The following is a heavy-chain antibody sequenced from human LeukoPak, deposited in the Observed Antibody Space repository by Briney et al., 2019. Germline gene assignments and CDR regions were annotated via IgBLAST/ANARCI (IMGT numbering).Heavy chain of an antibody. CDR1: GGSFSGYY. J-gene: IGHJ4*02. V-gene: IGHV4-34*01. Sequence: SETLSLTCAVYGGSFSGYYWRWIRQPPGKGLEWIGEINHSGSTNYKPSLKSRVTISVDTSKNQFSLKLSSVTAADTAVYYCARGRCSGGSCYPYYFDYWGQGTLVTVSS. D-gene: IGHD2-15*01. CDR2: INHSGST. CDR3: ARGRCSGGSCYPYYFDY.